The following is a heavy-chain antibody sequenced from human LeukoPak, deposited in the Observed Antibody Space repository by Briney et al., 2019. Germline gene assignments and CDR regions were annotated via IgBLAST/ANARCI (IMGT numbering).Heavy chain of an antibody. CDR1: GGSISSYY. J-gene: IGHJ4*02. CDR3: ARGWGNIRTTGSSFDN. V-gene: IGHV4-4*07. CDR2: IYSSGNT. Sequence: SETLSLTCTVSGGSISSYYWSWIRQAAGKGLEWIGRIYSSGNTSYNPSLQSQVTMSVDTSKNQSSLKLSSVTAADTAVYYCARGWGNIRTTGSSFDNWGQGTLVTVSS. D-gene: IGHD7-27*01.